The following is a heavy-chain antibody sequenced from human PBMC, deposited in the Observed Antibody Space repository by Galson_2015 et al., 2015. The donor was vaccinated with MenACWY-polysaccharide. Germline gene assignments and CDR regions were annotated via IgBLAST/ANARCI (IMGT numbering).Heavy chain of an antibody. V-gene: IGHV1-8*01. CDR2: MNPNSGNT. CDR3: ARGLFIAARLHYY. J-gene: IGHJ4*02. CDR1: GSTFTSYD. D-gene: IGHD6-6*01. Sequence: SVKVSCKASGSTFTSYDINWVRQATGQGLEWMGWMNPNSGNTGYAQKFQGRVTMTRNTSISTAYMELSSLRSEDTAVYYCARGLFIAARLHYYWGQGTLVTVSS.